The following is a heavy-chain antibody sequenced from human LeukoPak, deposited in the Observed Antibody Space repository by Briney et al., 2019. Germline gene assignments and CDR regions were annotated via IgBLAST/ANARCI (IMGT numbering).Heavy chain of an antibody. Sequence: PGRSLRLSCAASGFTFSSYGMHWVRQAPGKGLEWVAVISTDGRNKYYADSVKGRFTISRDNSKNTLYLQMNSLRAEDTAVYYCARGAPVVIGGYYFDYWGQGTLVTVSS. D-gene: IGHD3-22*01. V-gene: IGHV3-30*03. CDR2: ISTDGRNK. CDR1: GFTFSSYG. CDR3: ARGAPVVIGGYYFDY. J-gene: IGHJ4*02.